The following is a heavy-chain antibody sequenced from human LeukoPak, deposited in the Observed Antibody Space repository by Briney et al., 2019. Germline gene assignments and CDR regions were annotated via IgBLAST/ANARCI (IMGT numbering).Heavy chain of an antibody. V-gene: IGHV1-46*01. Sequence: GASVKVSCKSSGYTFTHSYIHWVRQAPGQGPEWMGVINPNGGSTTYAQKFKGRVTMTRDTSTSTVYMDLSSLRSDDTAVYYCARFPSGNAYSYYFDYWGQGTLVTVSS. CDR1: GYTFTHSY. CDR3: ARFPSGNAYSYYFDY. D-gene: IGHD4-11*01. CDR2: INPNGGST. J-gene: IGHJ4*02.